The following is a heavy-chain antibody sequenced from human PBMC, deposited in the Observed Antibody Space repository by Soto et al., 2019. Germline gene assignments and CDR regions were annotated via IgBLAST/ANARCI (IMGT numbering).Heavy chain of an antibody. D-gene: IGHD2-2*01. V-gene: IGHV1-69*13. CDR3: ARVYCSSTSCPMWDYYYGMDV. J-gene: IGHJ6*02. CDR1: GGTFSSYA. CDR2: IIPIFGTA. Sequence: GASVKVSCKASGGTFSSYAISWVRQAPGQGLEWMGGIIPIFGTANYAQKFQSRVTITADESTSTAYMELSSLRSEDTAVYYCARVYCSSTSCPMWDYYYGMDVWGQGTTVTVSS.